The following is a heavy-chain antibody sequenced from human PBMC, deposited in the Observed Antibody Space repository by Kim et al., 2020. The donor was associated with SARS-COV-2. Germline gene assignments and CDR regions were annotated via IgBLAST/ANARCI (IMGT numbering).Heavy chain of an antibody. V-gene: IGHV4-34*01. CDR2: GSS. Sequence: GSSNYYPSLKSRVTISVDTSKNLVSLNVGSVTAEDTAVYYCANSGWTDYWGQGTLVTVSS. D-gene: IGHD5-12*01. CDR3: ANSGWTDY. J-gene: IGHJ4*02.